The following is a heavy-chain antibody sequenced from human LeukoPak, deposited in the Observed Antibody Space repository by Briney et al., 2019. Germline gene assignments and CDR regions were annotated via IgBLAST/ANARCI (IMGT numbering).Heavy chain of an antibody. CDR2: INQDGSEE. D-gene: IGHD5-12*01. J-gene: IGHJ4*02. CDR3: VRDGGVSGYDLLDY. V-gene: IGHV3-7*01. Sequence: PGGSLRLSCAVSGITLSNYGMSWVRQAPGKGLEWVAQINQDGSEEYYMDSVKARFTISRDNAKNSVFLQMNSLRAEDTAVYYCVRDGGVSGYDLLDYWGQGTLVTVSS. CDR1: GITLSNYG.